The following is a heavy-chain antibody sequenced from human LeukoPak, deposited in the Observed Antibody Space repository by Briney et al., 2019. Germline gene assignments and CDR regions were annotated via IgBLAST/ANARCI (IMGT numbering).Heavy chain of an antibody. V-gene: IGHV3-74*01. J-gene: IGHJ4*02. Sequence: GGSLRLSSAASGFTFTAYWMHWVRQTPGKGLVWVARTNRDDSITDYADSVKGRFTISRDNATNTLYLQMNSLSAEASAVYYCARSHNYYDNSGYLYWGQGTLVTVSS. CDR2: TNRDDSIT. CDR1: GFTFTAYW. D-gene: IGHD3-22*01. CDR3: ARSHNYYDNSGYLY.